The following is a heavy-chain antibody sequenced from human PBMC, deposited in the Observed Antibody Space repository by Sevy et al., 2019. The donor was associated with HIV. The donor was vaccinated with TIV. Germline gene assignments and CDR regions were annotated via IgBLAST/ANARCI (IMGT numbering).Heavy chain of an antibody. CDR2: IYYSGNT. CDR1: GGSISTYY. V-gene: IGHV4-59*01. Sequence: SETLSLTCTVSGGSISTYYWNWTRQPPGKGLEWIGYIYYSGNTNYNPSLTSRVSMSVDTSKNHFSLKLSSVTAADTAMHYCARGGPNQQQLDYFDYWGQGTLVTVSS. J-gene: IGHJ4*02. D-gene: IGHD1-1*01. CDR3: ARGGPNQQQLDYFDY.